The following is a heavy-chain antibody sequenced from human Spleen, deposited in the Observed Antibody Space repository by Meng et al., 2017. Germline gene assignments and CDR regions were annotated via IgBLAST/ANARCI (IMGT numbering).Heavy chain of an antibody. CDR1: GGSFSGYY. D-gene: IGHD5-18*01. Sequence: QVQLQQWGAGLLKPSETLSLTCAVYGGSFSGYYWGWIRQPPGMGLEWIGSIDYTEYTHFNASLKSRVTMSIDTSRKQISLMLSSVTAADTAVYYCARGPYTHGHFWYFDLWGRGTLVTVSS. J-gene: IGHJ2*01. CDR3: ARGPYTHGHFWYFDL. CDR2: IDYTEYT. V-gene: IGHV4-34*01.